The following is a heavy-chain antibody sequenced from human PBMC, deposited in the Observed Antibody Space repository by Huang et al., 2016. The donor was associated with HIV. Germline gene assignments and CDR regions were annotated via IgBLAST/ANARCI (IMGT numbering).Heavy chain of an antibody. V-gene: IGHV5-51*01. J-gene: IGHJ4*02. CDR1: GYSFPNYW. Sequence: VQLVQSGAEVRKPGESLQISCKGSGYSFPNYWIGGVRQTPGKGLEWMGINHPGDSLTRSTPSFQGQVTSSAAKSITTAYLQWSSLKVSDTAMYYCARRAAVAGYYFDYWGQGTLITVSS. CDR3: ARRAAVAGYYFDY. D-gene: IGHD6-19*01. CDR2: NHPGDSLT.